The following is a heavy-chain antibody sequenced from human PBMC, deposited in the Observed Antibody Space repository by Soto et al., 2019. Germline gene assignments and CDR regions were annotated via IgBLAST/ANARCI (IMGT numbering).Heavy chain of an antibody. CDR1: GYTFTSYD. CDR2: MNPNSGNT. D-gene: IGHD3-10*01. J-gene: IGHJ6*03. Sequence: VSVKVACKASGYTFTSYDINWVRQATGQGLEWMGWMNPNSGNTGYAQKFQGRVTMTRNTSISTAYMELSSLRSEDTAVYYCARGGGRYYGSGSYPYYYYYYMDVWGKGTTVTVSS. CDR3: ARGGGRYYGSGSYPYYYYYYMDV. V-gene: IGHV1-8*01.